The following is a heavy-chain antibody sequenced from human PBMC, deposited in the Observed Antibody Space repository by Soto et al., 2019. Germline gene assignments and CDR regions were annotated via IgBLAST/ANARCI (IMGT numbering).Heavy chain of an antibody. D-gene: IGHD3-9*01. CDR3: AHSRLVMKGFDY. J-gene: IGHJ4*02. V-gene: IGHV2-5*02. Sequence: QITLKESGPTLVKPTQTLTLTCTFSGFSLSTSGVGVGWIRQPPGKALEWLALIYWDDDKRYSPSLKSRLTITKDTPKNQVVLTMTNIDPVDTATYYCAHSRLVMKGFDYWGQGTLVTVSS. CDR1: GFSLSTSGVG. CDR2: IYWDDDK.